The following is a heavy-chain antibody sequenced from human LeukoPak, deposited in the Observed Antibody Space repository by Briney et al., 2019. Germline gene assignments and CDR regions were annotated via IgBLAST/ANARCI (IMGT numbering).Heavy chain of an antibody. D-gene: IGHD4/OR15-4a*01. CDR1: GGSISRSSSY. CDR2: IYNSGST. V-gene: IGHV4-39*07. CDR3: ARRTLTFFDY. J-gene: IGHJ4*02. Sequence: SETLSLTCTVSGGSISRSSSYWGWIRQPPGKGLEWIGSIYNSGSTYYNPSLKSRVTISVDTSKNQFSLKLSSVTAADTAVYYCARRTLTFFDYWGQGTLVTVSS.